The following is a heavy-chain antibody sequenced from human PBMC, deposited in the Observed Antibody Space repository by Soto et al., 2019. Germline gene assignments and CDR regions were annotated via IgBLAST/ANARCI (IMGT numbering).Heavy chain of an antibody. CDR3: ARTAWHFLDY. D-gene: IGHD3-3*02. J-gene: IGHJ4*02. V-gene: IGHV4-31*03. Sequence: SETLSLTCTVSGGSINIGGYYWSWIRQHPGKGLEWIGYIYYSGSTFYNPSLKSRVTISFDTSKNQFSLKLNSVTAADTAVYYCARTAWHFLDYWDQGTLVTVSS. CDR2: IYYSGST. CDR1: GGSINIGGYY.